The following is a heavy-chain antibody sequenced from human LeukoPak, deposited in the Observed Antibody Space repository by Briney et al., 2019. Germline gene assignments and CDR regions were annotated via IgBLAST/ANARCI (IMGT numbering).Heavy chain of an antibody. V-gene: IGHV2-5*01. CDR3: AHRLGDFWSGYSDYFDY. D-gene: IGHD3-3*01. CDR1: GFSLSTSGVG. CDR2: ISWNDDK. Sequence: SAPTLVNPTQTLTLTCTFSGFSLSTSGVGVGWMPHTPGEALEWLALISWNDDKHYRPYRKSRLYINNDTSKFQVVLKKANMDPVDTTTYYCAHRLGDFWSGYSDYFDYWGQGTLVTVSS. J-gene: IGHJ4*02.